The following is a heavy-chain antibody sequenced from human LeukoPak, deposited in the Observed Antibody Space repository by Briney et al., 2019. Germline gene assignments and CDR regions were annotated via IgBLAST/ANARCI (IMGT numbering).Heavy chain of an antibody. CDR3: ARGTLIVVAERGPYYFDS. CDR2: IHTSGST. V-gene: IGHV4-61*02. Sequence: ASETLSITCTVSGGSISSGSYYWSWIRQPAGKGLEWIGRIHTSGSTNYNSSLKSRVTISVDTSKNQFSLKLSSVTAADTAVYSCARGTLIVVAERGPYYFDSWGQGTLVTVSS. CDR1: GGSISSGSYY. J-gene: IGHJ4*02. D-gene: IGHD3-22*01.